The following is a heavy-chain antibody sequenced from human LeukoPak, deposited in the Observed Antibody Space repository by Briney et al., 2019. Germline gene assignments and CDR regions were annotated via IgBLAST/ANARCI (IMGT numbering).Heavy chain of an antibody. J-gene: IGHJ4*02. CDR2: MHNGVHT. CDR3: AATIRRDYGDTNLDY. Sequence: PSETLSLTCTVPGDSINNYFWSWIRQPPGKGLEWIGYMHNGVHTNYNPSLKSRVTISGDTSKNQLSLKLTSVTAADPAVYYCAATIRRDYGDTNLDYWGQGTLVTVSS. D-gene: IGHD4/OR15-4a*01. CDR1: GDSINNYF. V-gene: IGHV4-59*01.